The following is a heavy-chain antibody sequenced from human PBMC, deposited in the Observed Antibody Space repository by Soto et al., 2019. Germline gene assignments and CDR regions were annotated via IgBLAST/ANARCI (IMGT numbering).Heavy chain of an antibody. D-gene: IGHD1-26*01. CDR1: GFTFSSYV. V-gene: IGHV3-13*05. Sequence: GGSLRLSCAASGFTFSSYVMHWVRQATGKGLEWVSAIGTAGDPYYPGSVKGRFTISRENAKNSLYLQMNSLRAGDTAVYYCARGQYSGSYWEGAFDIWGQGTMVTVSS. J-gene: IGHJ3*02. CDR3: ARGQYSGSYWEGAFDI. CDR2: IGTAGDP.